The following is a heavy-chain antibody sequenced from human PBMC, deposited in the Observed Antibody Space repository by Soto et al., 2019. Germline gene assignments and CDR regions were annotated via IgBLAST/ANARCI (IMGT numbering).Heavy chain of an antibody. CDR2: IIPIFGTA. V-gene: IGHV1-69*13. CDR3: ARALGIAAYNWFDP. J-gene: IGHJ5*02. CDR1: GGTFSSYA. Sequence: GASVKVSCKASGGTFSSYAISWVRQAPGQGLEWMGGIIPIFGTANYAQKFQGRVKITADESTSTAYMELSSLRSEDTAVYYCARALGIAAYNWFDPWGQGTLVTVSS. D-gene: IGHD6-13*01.